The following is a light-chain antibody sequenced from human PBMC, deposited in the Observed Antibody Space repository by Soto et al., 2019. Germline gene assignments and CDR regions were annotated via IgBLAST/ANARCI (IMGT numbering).Light chain of an antibody. CDR1: QSVSSN. J-gene: IGKJ2*01. CDR2: GAS. CDR3: QQYNNWPPFT. V-gene: IGKV3-15*01. Sequence: EIVMTQSPATLSVSPGDRATISCRASQSVSSNLAWYQQKPGQAPRLLIYGASTRATGIPARFGGSGSGTAFSLPISSLQSADFAVFYCQQYNNWPPFTFGQGTKLEIK.